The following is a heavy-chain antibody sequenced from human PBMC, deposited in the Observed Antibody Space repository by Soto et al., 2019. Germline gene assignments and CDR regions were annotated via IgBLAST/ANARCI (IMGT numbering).Heavy chain of an antibody. V-gene: IGHV3-33*01. Sequence: GGSLRLSCAASGFTFSSYGMHWVRQAPGKGLEWVAVIWYDGSYENYADSVKGRFTISRDNSKNTVYLQMDTLRAEDTAVYYCSRDMRPTYYDIVRPFALDHWGQGTLVTVSS. CDR2: IWYDGSYE. J-gene: IGHJ4*02. D-gene: IGHD3-9*01. CDR3: SRDMRPTYYDIVRPFALDH. CDR1: GFTFSSYG.